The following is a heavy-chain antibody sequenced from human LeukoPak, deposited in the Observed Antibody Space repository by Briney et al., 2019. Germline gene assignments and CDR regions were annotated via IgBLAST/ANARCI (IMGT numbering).Heavy chain of an antibody. J-gene: IGHJ4*02. CDR3: ARLISSSSWYWPLDY. CDR2: IKQDGSEK. Sequence: GGSLRLSCAASGFTFSSYWTSWVRQAPGKGLEWVANIKQDGSEKYYVDSVKGRFTISRDNAKNSLYLQMNSLRAEDTAVYYCARLISSSSWYWPLDYWGQGTLVTVSS. V-gene: IGHV3-7*01. D-gene: IGHD6-13*01. CDR1: GFTFSSYW.